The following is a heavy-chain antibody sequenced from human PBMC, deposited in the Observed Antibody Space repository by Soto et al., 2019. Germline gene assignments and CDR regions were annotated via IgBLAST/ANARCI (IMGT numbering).Heavy chain of an antibody. J-gene: IGHJ3*01. CDR2: IYYGGNT. CDR3: ARHTTLRGRLV. D-gene: IGHD1-1*01. Sequence: QVQLQESGPGLVKPSETLSLTCTVSGGSISSYYWTWIRQPPGKGLEWIGCIYYGGNTNYNPSLKSRVTISVDTSKNQFHLKLSSVTAADTAVYHCARHTTLRGRLVWGQGTMVTVSS. V-gene: IGHV4-59*08. CDR1: GGSISSYY.